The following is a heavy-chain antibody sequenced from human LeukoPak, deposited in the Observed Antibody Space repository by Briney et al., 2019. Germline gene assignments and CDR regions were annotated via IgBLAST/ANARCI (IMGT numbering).Heavy chain of an antibody. CDR2: IKQDGSEK. D-gene: IGHD2-15*01. CDR3: ASDRSGGSYYECWFDP. J-gene: IGHJ5*02. CDR1: GFTFSSYW. V-gene: IGHV3-7*01. Sequence: GGSLRHSYSASGFTFSSYWMSWVRQAPGKGLEWVANIKQDGSEKYYVDSVKGRFTISRDNAKNSLYLQMNSLRAEDTAVYYCASDRSGGSYYECWFDPWGQGALVTVSS.